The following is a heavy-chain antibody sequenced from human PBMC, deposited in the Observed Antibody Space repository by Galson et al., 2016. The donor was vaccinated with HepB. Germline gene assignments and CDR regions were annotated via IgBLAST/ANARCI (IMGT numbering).Heavy chain of an antibody. J-gene: IGHJ1*01. D-gene: IGHD2/OR15-2a*01. V-gene: IGHV3-48*02. Sequence: LRLSCAASGFTFTTYGMNWVRQAQGTGLEWISFISSSSAIIHYADSVTGRFTITRDNAKNARYLQMNSLRDEYMAVYYCARTPEVNIILQHWGQGTLVTVSS. CDR1: GFTFTTYG. CDR3: ARTPEVNIILQH. CDR2: ISSSSAII.